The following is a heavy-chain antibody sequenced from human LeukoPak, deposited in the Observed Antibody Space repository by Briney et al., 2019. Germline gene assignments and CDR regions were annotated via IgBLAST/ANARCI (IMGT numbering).Heavy chain of an antibody. D-gene: IGHD1-26*01. Sequence: SETLSLTCAVYGGSFSGYYWSWIRQPPGKGLEWIAELSQFGGTNYNPSLKSRVTMSVDTSRNQFSLNLTSVTAADTAVYYCARVPGGVFDYWGQGALVTVSS. CDR1: GGSFSGYY. V-gene: IGHV4-34*01. CDR2: LSQFGGT. CDR3: ARVPGGVFDY. J-gene: IGHJ4*02.